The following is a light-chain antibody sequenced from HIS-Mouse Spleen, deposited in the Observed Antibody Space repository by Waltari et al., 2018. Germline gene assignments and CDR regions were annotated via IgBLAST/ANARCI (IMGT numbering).Light chain of an antibody. Sequence: DIQMTQSPSTLSASVGDRVTITCRASQSISSWLAWYQQKPGKAPKLLIYKASSLESGVPSRFSGSGSATEFTLTISSLQPDDFATYYCQQYNSYSKLTFGGGTKVEIK. V-gene: IGKV1-5*03. CDR2: KAS. CDR1: QSISSW. J-gene: IGKJ4*01. CDR3: QQYNSYSKLT.